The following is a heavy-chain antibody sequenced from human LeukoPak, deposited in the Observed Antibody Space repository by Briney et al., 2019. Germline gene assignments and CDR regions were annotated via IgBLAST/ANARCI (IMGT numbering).Heavy chain of an antibody. Sequence: ASVKVSCKVSGYIFSELSMHWVRQAPGQGLEWMEGFNPEDGETFYAQKFQGRVNMTEDTSTDTAYMELSSLSYDDTAVYYCATDGAGDYLNHWGQGTLVTVSS. CDR2: FNPEDGET. CDR1: GYIFSELS. CDR3: ATDGAGDYLNH. D-gene: IGHD4-17*01. J-gene: IGHJ4*02. V-gene: IGHV1-24*01.